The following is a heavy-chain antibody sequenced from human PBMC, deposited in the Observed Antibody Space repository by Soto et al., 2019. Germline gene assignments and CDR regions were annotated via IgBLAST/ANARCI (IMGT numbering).Heavy chain of an antibody. CDR1: GCSMSGYL. CDR2: IIPIFGTA. J-gene: IGHJ6*02. CDR3: AIGDYYGSGRQPYYYGMDV. Sequence: KTSGCSMSGYLVGCGRQATRQGLEWMGGIIPIFGTANYAQKFQGRVTITADESTSTAYMELSSLRSEDTAVYYCAIGDYYGSGRQPYYYGMDVWGQGTTVTVSS. D-gene: IGHD3-10*01. V-gene: IGHV1-69*01.